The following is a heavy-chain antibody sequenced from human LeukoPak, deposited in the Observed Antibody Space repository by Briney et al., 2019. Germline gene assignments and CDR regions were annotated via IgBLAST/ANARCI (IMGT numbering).Heavy chain of an antibody. D-gene: IGHD4-17*01. CDR3: ARDLRGDYGDYSLDY. CDR2: INAGNGNT. J-gene: IGHJ4*02. V-gene: IGHV1-3*01. CDR1: GYTFTSYA. Sequence: ASVKVSCKASGYTFTSYAMHWVRQAPGQRLEWMGWINAGNGNTKYSQKFQGRVTITRDTSASTAYMELSSLRSEDTAVYYCARDLRGDYGDYSLDYWGQGTLVTVSS.